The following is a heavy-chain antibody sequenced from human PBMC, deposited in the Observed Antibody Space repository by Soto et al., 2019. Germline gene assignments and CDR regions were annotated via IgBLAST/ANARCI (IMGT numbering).Heavy chain of an antibody. Sequence: EVQLLESGGGLVQPGGSLRLSCAASEFTFSTYAMSWVRQAPGKGLEWVSAISCSGDTTYYADSVKGRFTISRGTSKNRVFLQMNSLRAEDTALYYCAESYSSDGDDYFDYWGQGTLVTVSS. CDR3: AESYSSDGDDYFDY. CDR1: EFTFSTYA. J-gene: IGHJ4*02. V-gene: IGHV3-23*01. D-gene: IGHD6-25*01. CDR2: ISCSGDTT.